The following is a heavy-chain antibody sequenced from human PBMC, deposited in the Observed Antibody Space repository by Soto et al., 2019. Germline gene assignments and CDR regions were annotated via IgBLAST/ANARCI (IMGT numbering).Heavy chain of an antibody. J-gene: IGHJ4*02. CDR1: GFTFSSYG. D-gene: IGHD1-26*01. V-gene: IGHV3-30*03. CDR2: ISYDGSNK. CDR3: ATNLVGDADY. Sequence: QVQLVESGGGVVQPGRSLRLSCAASGFTFSSYGMHWVRQAPGKGLEWVAVISYDGSNKYYADSVKGRFTISRDNSKNTLYLQMNSLRAEDTAVYYCATNLVGDADYWGQGTLVTVSS.